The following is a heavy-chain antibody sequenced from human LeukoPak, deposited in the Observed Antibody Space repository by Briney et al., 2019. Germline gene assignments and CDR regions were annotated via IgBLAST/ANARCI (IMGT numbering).Heavy chain of an antibody. CDR1: GGSFSGYY. J-gene: IGHJ4*02. Sequence: SETQSLTCAVYGGSFSGYYWSWIRQPPGKGLEWIGEINHSGSTNYNPSLKSRVTISVDTSKNQFSLKLSSVTAADAAVYYCARGTTVVTPRLDYWGQGTLVTVSS. CDR2: INHSGST. D-gene: IGHD4-17*01. V-gene: IGHV4-34*01. CDR3: ARGTTVVTPRLDY.